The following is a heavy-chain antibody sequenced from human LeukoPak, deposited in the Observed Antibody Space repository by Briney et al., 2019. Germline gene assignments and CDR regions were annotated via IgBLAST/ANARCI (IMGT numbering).Heavy chain of an antibody. D-gene: IGHD6-13*01. CDR2: IGADNGDT. Sequence: GASVKVSCKASGWSFSNHGICWVRQAPGQGLEWMGWIGADNGDTHYAQKLQGRVTMTTDTYTNTAYMDLRGLRSDDTAVYYCAREFQTDSSSWYERNPLFDYWGQGTLVTVSS. V-gene: IGHV1-18*01. CDR1: GWSFSNHG. J-gene: IGHJ4*02. CDR3: AREFQTDSSSWYERNPLFDY.